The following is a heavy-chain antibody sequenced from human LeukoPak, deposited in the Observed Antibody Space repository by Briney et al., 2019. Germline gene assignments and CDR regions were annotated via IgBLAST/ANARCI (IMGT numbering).Heavy chain of an antibody. V-gene: IGHV3-30*14. CDR1: GFTFSSYT. J-gene: IGHJ2*01. D-gene: IGHD5-24*01. CDR2: ISYDGSSK. Sequence: QPGRSLRLSCAASGFTFSSYTLHWVRQIPGKGLEWVAVISYDGSSKYYADSVKGRFTISRDNSKNTLSLQMNSLSLEDTANYYCARDGGMATVLDWYFDLWGRGSLVTVSS. CDR3: ARDGGMATVLDWYFDL.